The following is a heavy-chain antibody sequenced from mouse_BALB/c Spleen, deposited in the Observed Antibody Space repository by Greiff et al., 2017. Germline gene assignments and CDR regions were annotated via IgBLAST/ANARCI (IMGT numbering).Heavy chain of an antibody. CDR1: GFTFSSYY. D-gene: IGHD2-3*01. Sequence: EVQGVESGGGLVKLGGSLKLSCAASGFTFSSYYMSWVRQTPEKRLELVAAINSNGGSTYYPDTVKGRFTISRDNAKNTLYLQMSSLKSEDTALYYCARHRDGYYTWFAYWGQGTLVTVSA. J-gene: IGHJ3*01. V-gene: IGHV5-6-2*01. CDR3: ARHRDGYYTWFAY. CDR2: INSNGGST.